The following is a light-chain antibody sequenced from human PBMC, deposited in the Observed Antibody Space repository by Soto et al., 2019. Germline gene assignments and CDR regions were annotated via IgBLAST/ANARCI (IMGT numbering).Light chain of an antibody. V-gene: IGLV1-40*01. CDR2: GNS. CDR1: SSNIGAGYD. J-gene: IGLJ2*01. CDR3: QSYDSSLSGVV. Sequence: QSVLTQPPSVSGAPGQRVTISCTGSSSNIGAGYDVHWYQQLPGTAPKLLIYGNSNRPSGVPDRFSDSKSGTSASLAITGVKAEDEADYYCQSYDSSLSGVVFGGGTKLTVL.